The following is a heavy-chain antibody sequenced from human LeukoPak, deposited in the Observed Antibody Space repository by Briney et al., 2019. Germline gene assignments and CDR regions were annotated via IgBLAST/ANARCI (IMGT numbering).Heavy chain of an antibody. Sequence: GSLRLSCAASGFTFSNAWMSWVRQAPGKGLEWVGRIKSKTDGGTTDYAAPVKGRFTISRDDSKNTLYLQMNSLKTEDTAVYYCTTILRYDILTGYYHTDYWGQGTLVTVSS. CDR1: GFTFSNAW. CDR2: IKSKTDGGTT. D-gene: IGHD3-9*01. CDR3: TTILRYDILTGYYHTDY. J-gene: IGHJ4*02. V-gene: IGHV3-15*01.